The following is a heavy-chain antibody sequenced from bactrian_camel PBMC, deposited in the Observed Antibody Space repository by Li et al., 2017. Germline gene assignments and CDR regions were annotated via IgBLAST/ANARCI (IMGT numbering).Heavy chain of an antibody. Sequence: HVQLVESGGGLVQPGGSLRISCAASGFTFSSDFMSWVREAPGKGLEWVPSMYTSGGNTYYTDSVKGRFTISKDKAVDTVYLQMNSLKPEDTAMYSCVRSALGRCAGYWGPGTQVTVS. V-gene: IGHV3-2*01. D-gene: IGHD1*01. CDR3: VRSALGRCAGY. CDR1: GFTFSSDF. J-gene: IGHJ4*01. CDR2: MYTSGGNT.